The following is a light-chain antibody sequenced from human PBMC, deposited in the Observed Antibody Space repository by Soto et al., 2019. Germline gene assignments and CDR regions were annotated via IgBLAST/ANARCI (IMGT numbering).Light chain of an antibody. V-gene: IGKV1-5*01. J-gene: IGKJ4*01. Sequence: DIQMSQSPSTLSASVGDRVTITCRASQSISSWLAWYQQKPGKAPKFLIYDVSTLESGVPSRFSGSGSGTEFTLTISSLQPEDFATYYCPQYDSYPLTFGGGTKVDI. CDR1: QSISSW. CDR2: DVS. CDR3: PQYDSYPLT.